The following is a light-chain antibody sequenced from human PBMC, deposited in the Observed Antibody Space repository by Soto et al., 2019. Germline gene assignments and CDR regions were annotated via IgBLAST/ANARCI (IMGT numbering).Light chain of an antibody. J-gene: IGKJ5*01. CDR1: QSVSSY. CDR3: QQYGSQIT. Sequence: EIVLTQSPATLSLSPGERATLSCRASQSVSSYLAWYQQKPGQAPRLLIYDASNRATGIPARFSGSGSGTDFTLTISILEPEDFAVYYCQQYGSQITFGQGTRLDIK. V-gene: IGKV3-11*01. CDR2: DAS.